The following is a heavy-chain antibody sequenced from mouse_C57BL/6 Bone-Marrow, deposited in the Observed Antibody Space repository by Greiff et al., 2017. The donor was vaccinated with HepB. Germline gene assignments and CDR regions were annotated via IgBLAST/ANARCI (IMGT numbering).Heavy chain of an antibody. J-gene: IGHJ2*01. Sequence: EVQLQQSGPELVKPGASVKISCKASGYTFTDYYMNWVKQSHGKSLEWIGAINPNNGGTSYNQKFKGKATLTVDKSSSTAYMELRSLTSEDSAVYYCARLSDSWDYWGQGTTLTVSS. CDR2: INPNNGGT. CDR1: GYTFTDYY. CDR3: ARLSDSWDY. D-gene: IGHD3-2*01. V-gene: IGHV1-26*01.